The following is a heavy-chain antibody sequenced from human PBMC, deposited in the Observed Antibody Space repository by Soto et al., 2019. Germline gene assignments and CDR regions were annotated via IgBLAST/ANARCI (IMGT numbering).Heavy chain of an antibody. CDR2: IIPIFGTA. D-gene: IGHD3-10*01. Sequence: ASVKVSCKASGGTFSSYAISWVRQAPGQGLEWMGGIIPIFGTANYAQKFQGRVTITADESTSTAYMELSSLRSEDTAVYYCARNGRGSGSLKNWFDPWGQGTLVTVSS. V-gene: IGHV1-69*13. J-gene: IGHJ5*02. CDR3: ARNGRGSGSLKNWFDP. CDR1: GGTFSSYA.